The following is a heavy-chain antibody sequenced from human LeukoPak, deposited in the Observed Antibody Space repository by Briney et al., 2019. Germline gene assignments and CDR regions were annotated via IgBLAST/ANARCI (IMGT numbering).Heavy chain of an antibody. CDR1: GGSISSYY. J-gene: IGHJ6*02. Sequence: SETLSLTCTVSGGSISSYYWSWIRHPPGKGQERIGYIYYSGSTNYNPSLKSRVTISVDTSKNQFSLKLSSVTAADTAVYYCASLAGLRLGYTYYYYYGMDVWGQGTTVTVSS. V-gene: IGHV4-59*08. CDR3: ASLAGLRLGYTYYYYYGMDV. CDR2: IYYSGST. D-gene: IGHD1-1*01.